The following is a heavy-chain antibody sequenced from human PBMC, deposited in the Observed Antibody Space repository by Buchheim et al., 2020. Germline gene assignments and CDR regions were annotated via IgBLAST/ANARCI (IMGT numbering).Heavy chain of an antibody. Sequence: QVQLVKSGGGVVQPGGSLRLSCAASGFTFSDYGMHWVRQAPGKGLECVTTISYDGNSKHYADSVTGRFTISRDNSKNTLNLQMNSLRAEDSAVYYCGKGISMTTIVTSMDGWGQGT. CDR3: GKGISMTTIVTSMDG. D-gene: IGHD3-22*01. CDR1: GFTFSDYG. V-gene: IGHV3-30*18. CDR2: ISYDGNSK. J-gene: IGHJ6*02.